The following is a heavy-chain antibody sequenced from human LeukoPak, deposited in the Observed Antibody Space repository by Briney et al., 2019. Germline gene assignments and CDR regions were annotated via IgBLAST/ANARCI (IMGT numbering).Heavy chain of an antibody. V-gene: IGHV3-21*01. Sequence: GGSLRPSCAASGFTFSNYNMNWVRQTPGKGLEWVSSISNFRYCVCYADSMKGRFTISRDNAKNSLYLQMNSLRVEDTAVYYCARDKYSTSSSGSLFDYWGQGTLVTVSS. J-gene: IGHJ4*02. CDR3: ARDKYSTSSSGSLFDY. D-gene: IGHD6-6*01. CDR1: GFTFSNYN. CDR2: ISNFRYCV.